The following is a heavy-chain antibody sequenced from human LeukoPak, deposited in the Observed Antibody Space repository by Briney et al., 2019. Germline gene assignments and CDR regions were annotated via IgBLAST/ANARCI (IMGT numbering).Heavy chain of an antibody. V-gene: IGHV3-30*04. CDR1: GFTFSSYA. J-gene: IGHJ3*02. Sequence: GGSLRLSCAASGFTFSSYAMHWVRQAPGKGLEWVAVISYDGSNKYYADSVKGRFTISRDNSKNTLYLQMNSLRAEDTAVYYCARARTDYGDYAGDAFDIWGQGTMVTVSS. D-gene: IGHD4-17*01. CDR2: ISYDGSNK. CDR3: ARARTDYGDYAGDAFDI.